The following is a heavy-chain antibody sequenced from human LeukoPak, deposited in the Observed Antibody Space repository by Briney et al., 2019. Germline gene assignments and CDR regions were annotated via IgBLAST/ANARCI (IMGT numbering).Heavy chain of an antibody. Sequence: GGSLRLSCAASGFTFSSYAMSWVRQAPGKGLEWVSAISGSGGSTYYADSVKGRFTISRDNSKNTLYLQMNSLRAEDTAVYYCAKADIVVVVVPAVIDYWGQGTLVTVSS. CDR3: AKADIVVVVVPAVIDY. V-gene: IGHV3-23*01. J-gene: IGHJ4*02. CDR2: ISGSGGST. D-gene: IGHD2-15*01. CDR1: GFTFSSYA.